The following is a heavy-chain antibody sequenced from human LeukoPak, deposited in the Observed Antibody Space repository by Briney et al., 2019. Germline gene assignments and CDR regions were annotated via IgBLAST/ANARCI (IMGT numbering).Heavy chain of an antibody. CDR2: ISYDGSGQ. J-gene: IGHJ4*02. Sequence: GRCLRLSCAASGFTLSSYAMHGVPDAPGRGVECVALISYDGSGQYYTESVKGRFTISRANSKNTLYLQVNSLRAEDTAVYYCARANRPFHTSGWYKDYWGQGTLVTVSS. CDR3: ARANRPFHTSGWYKDY. CDR1: GFTLSSYA. D-gene: IGHD6-19*01. V-gene: IGHV3-30-3*01.